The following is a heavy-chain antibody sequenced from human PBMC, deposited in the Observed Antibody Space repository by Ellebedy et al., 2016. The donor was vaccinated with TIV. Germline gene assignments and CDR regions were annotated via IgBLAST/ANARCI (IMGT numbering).Heavy chain of an antibody. D-gene: IGHD6-13*01. CDR1: GGSISSGGYY. J-gene: IGHJ4*02. CDR3: ARGKFAAAGIDY. Sequence: MPSETLSLTCTVSGGSISSGGYYWSWIRQHPGKGLEWIGYISYSGRTYYNPSLKSRVTISVDTSKNQFSLKLSSVTAADTAVYYCARGKFAAAGIDYWGQGTLVTVSS. CDR2: ISYSGRT. V-gene: IGHV4-31*03.